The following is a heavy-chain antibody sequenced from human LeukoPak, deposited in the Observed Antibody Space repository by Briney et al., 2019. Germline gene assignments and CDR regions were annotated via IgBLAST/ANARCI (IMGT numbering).Heavy chain of an antibody. V-gene: IGHV4-59*01. Sequence: SETLSLTCSVSGASISSYYWTCIRQPPGKGLDWIGYISNSGSTNHNPSLKSRVTISADTSKNQFSLKLNSVTAADTAVYYCARGGNQQWLVDYWGQGALVTVSS. CDR2: ISNSGST. CDR1: GASISSYY. CDR3: ARGGNQQWLVDY. D-gene: IGHD6-19*01. J-gene: IGHJ4*02.